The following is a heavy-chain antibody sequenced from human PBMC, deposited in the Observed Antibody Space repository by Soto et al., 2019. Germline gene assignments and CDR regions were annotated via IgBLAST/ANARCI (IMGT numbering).Heavy chain of an antibody. CDR1: GGSISSYY. V-gene: IGHV4-59*01. D-gene: IGHD6-19*01. J-gene: IGHJ4*02. CDR2: IYDSGST. Sequence: QVQLQESGPGLVKPSETLSLTCTVSGGSISSYYWSWIRQPPGKGLEWIGYIYDSGSTNYNPSLKSRVTMSVDTSKNQFSLKLSSVTAADTAVYYCARGKYGGGSGLSFDYWGQGTLVTVSS. CDR3: ARGKYGGGSGLSFDY.